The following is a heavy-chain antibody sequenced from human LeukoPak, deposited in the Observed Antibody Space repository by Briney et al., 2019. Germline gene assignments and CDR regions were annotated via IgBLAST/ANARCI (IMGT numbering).Heavy chain of an antibody. CDR2: IYNSEST. Sequence: SETLSLTCTVSGGSISSYYWTWIRQPPGKGLEWIGYIYNSESTNYNPSLKSRVTISVDTSKNQFSLKLTSVTAADTAMYYCARRRRIAEFGIDALEIWGQGKRVTVFS. D-gene: IGHD6-13*01. CDR3: ARRRRIAEFGIDALEI. CDR1: GGSISSYY. V-gene: IGHV4-59*08. J-gene: IGHJ3*02.